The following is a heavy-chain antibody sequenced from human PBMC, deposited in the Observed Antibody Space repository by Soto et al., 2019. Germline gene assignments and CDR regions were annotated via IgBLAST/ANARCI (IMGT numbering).Heavy chain of an antibody. D-gene: IGHD3-3*01. J-gene: IGHJ6*02. V-gene: IGHV4-59*01. CDR1: GGSISGDS. CDR2: ISYSGST. Sequence: LSLTCTVSGGSISGDSWSWIRQSPGKGLEWIGYISYSGSTNYNPSLKSRVTISVDTSKNQFSLKLSSVTAADTAVYYCARDSGRKYYDFWSGYDYGMDVWGQGTTVTVSS. CDR3: ARDSGRKYYDFWSGYDYGMDV.